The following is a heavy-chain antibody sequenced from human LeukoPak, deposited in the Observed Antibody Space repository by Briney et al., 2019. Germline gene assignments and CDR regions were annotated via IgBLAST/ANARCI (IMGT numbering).Heavy chain of an antibody. Sequence: EASVKVSCKASGGTFSSYAISWVRQAPGRGLEWMGGIIPIFGTANYAQKFQGRVTITADESTSTAYMELSSLRSEDTAVYYCARGLRYFDWSFDYWGQGTLVTVSS. J-gene: IGHJ4*02. CDR3: ARGLRYFDWSFDY. CDR2: IIPIFGTA. D-gene: IGHD3-9*01. CDR1: GGTFSSYA. V-gene: IGHV1-69*13.